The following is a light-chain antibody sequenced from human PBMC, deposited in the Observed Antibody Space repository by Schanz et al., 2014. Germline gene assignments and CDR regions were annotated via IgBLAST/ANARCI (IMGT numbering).Light chain of an antibody. CDR1: SSNIGTGYD. Sequence: QSVLTQPPSVSGAPGQRVTISCTGSSSNIGTGYDVHWYQQFPGTAPKLLIYGNNNRPSGVPDRFSGSTSGTSASLAITGLQAEDEADYYCQSYDITLGVFGGGTKLTVL. V-gene: IGLV1-40*01. CDR3: QSYDITLGV. J-gene: IGLJ3*02. CDR2: GNN.